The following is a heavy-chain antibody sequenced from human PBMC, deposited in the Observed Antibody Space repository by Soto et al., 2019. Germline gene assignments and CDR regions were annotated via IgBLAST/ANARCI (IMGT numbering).Heavy chain of an antibody. V-gene: IGHV6-1*01. CDR1: GDSVSSNTAV. D-gene: IGHD3-10*01. J-gene: IGHJ4*02. CDR2: TYYRSSWSH. Sequence: SQTLSLTCVISGDSVSSNTAVWNWIRQSPSRGLEWLGRTYYRSSWSHSYGVSAKGRVTINPDTSKNQFSLQLNSVTPEDTAVYYCARATSVDVGSGHYCFDYWGQGTRVTVSS. CDR3: ARATSVDVGSGHYCFDY.